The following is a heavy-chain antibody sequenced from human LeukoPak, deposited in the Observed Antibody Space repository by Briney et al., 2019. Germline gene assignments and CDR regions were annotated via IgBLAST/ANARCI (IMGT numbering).Heavy chain of an antibody. CDR1: GGSISGYY. Sequence: SETLSLTCTVSGGSISGYYWNWIRQPPGKGLEWIGYIYYSGSTNYSPSLKSRVTISVDTSKNQFSLKLKSVTAADTAVYYCARSEASHYFDSWGQGTPVTVSS. J-gene: IGHJ4*02. CDR2: IYYSGST. V-gene: IGHV4-59*01. CDR3: ARSEASHYFDS. D-gene: IGHD2-2*01.